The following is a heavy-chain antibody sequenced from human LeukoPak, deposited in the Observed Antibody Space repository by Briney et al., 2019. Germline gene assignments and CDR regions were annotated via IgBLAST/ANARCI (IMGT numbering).Heavy chain of an antibody. J-gene: IGHJ6*03. CDR2: ISSSGSTI. CDR3: ARDKEYYDFWSGYSRYMDV. Sequence: PGGSLRLSCAASGFTFSSYEMNWVRQAPGKGLEWVSYISSSGSTIYHADSVKGRFTISRDNAKNSLYLQMNSLRAEDTAVYYCARDKEYYDFWSGYSRYMDVWGKGTTVTVSS. CDR1: GFTFSSYE. V-gene: IGHV3-48*03. D-gene: IGHD3-3*01.